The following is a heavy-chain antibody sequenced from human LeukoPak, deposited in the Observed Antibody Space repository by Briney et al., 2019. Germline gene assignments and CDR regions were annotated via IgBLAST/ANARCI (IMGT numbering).Heavy chain of an antibody. Sequence: SSVKASFKASGYTFTSYYMHWGRQAPGQGLEWMGIINPSGGSTSYAQKFQGRVTMTRDTSTSTVYMELSRLRSEDTAVYCCARDTGFHPGIAVLPETWFVPWGQGALVTVSS. J-gene: IGHJ5*02. D-gene: IGHD6-19*01. CDR3: ARDTGFHPGIAVLPETWFVP. CDR1: GYTFTSYY. CDR2: INPSGGST. V-gene: IGHV1-46*01.